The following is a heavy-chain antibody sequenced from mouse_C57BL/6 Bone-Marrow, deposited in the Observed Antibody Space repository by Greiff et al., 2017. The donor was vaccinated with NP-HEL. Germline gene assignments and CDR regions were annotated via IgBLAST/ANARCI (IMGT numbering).Heavy chain of an antibody. D-gene: IGHD2-1*01. CDR3: ARQELLPDYAMDY. V-gene: IGHV5-12*01. CDR1: GFTFSDYY. CDR2: ISNGGGST. J-gene: IGHJ4*01. Sequence: EVKLVESGGGLVQPGGSLKLSCAASGFTFSDYYMYWVRQTPEKRLEWVAYISNGGGSTYYPDTVKGRFTISRDNAKNTLYLQMSRLKSEDTAMYYCARQELLPDYAMDYWGQGTSVTVSS.